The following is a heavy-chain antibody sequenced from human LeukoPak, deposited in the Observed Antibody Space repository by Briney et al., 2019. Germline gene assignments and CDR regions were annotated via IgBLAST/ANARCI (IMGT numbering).Heavy chain of an antibody. CDR1: GGSISSYY. Sequence: SETLSLTCTVSGGSISSYYWSWIRQPPGKGLEWIGYIYYSGSTNYNPSLKSRVTISVDTSKNQFSLKLSSVTAADTAVYYCARDLGYSYVDYWGQGTLVTVSS. V-gene: IGHV4-59*01. J-gene: IGHJ4*02. CDR2: IYYSGST. CDR3: ARDLGYSYVDY. D-gene: IGHD5-18*01.